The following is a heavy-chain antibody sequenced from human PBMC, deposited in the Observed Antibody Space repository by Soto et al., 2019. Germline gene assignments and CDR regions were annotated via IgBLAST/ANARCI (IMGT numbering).Heavy chain of an antibody. Sequence: EMQLLEAGGGLVQPGGSLRLSCAASGFTMSTYSVTWVRQAPGKGLEWVSGISVTPGITFYADSVKGRFTISRDSSNNAVYLQIISLRAEDTAMYFCSKWSGYGDLWGQGTLVTVSS. J-gene: IGHJ4*02. V-gene: IGHV3-23*01. D-gene: IGHD5-12*01. CDR1: GFTMSTYS. CDR2: ISVTPGIT. CDR3: SKWSGYGDL.